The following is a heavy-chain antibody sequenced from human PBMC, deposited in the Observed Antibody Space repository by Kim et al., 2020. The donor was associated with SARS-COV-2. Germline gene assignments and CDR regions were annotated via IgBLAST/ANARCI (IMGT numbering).Heavy chain of an antibody. Sequence: GGSLRLSCAASGFTYSDYAMRWVRQAPGKGLEWVSDITWNGGSICYADSVKGRFTISRDNAKKSLYLQMNSLRGEDTAVYYCVKGRDYAVAYALDVWGQGTLVTVSS. J-gene: IGHJ6*02. D-gene: IGHD2-2*01. CDR1: GFTYSDYA. CDR3: VKGRDYAVAYALDV. CDR2: ITWNGGSI. V-gene: IGHV3-9*01.